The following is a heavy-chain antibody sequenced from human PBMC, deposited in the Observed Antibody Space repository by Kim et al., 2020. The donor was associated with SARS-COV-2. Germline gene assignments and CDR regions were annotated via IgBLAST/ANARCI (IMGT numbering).Heavy chain of an antibody. CDR2: ISFDGTET. CDR3: ARNRGGGYVLNFFDF. J-gene: IGHJ4*02. D-gene: IGHD3-10*01. CDR1: GFTFRSFG. Sequence: GGSLRLSCTPTGFTFRSFGMHWVRQAPGKGLEWLASISFDGTETNYAHSVKSRFTVSRDNSQNTLYLQMDNLRDDDTAVYYCARNRGGGYVLNFFDFWGQGTLVTVSS. V-gene: IGHV3-33*05.